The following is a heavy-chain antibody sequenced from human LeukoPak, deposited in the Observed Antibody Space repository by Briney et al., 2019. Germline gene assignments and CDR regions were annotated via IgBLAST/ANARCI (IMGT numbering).Heavy chain of an antibody. CDR3: VRSFRIPYCSGNSCSPTDFDF. V-gene: IGHV3-74*01. D-gene: IGHD2-15*01. Sequence: PGGSLRLSCATSGFSVCSYWLHWLRQSPAKGLVWVSRVNGNGRSTSYADSVKGRFTISRDNAKNTLYLHMTSLRVEDSAVYYCVRSFRIPYCSGNSCSPTDFDFWGQGTLVTVSS. J-gene: IGHJ4*02. CDR2: VNGNGRST. CDR1: GFSVCSYW.